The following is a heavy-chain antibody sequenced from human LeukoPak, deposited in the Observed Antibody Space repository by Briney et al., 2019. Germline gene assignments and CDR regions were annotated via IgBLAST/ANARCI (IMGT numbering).Heavy chain of an antibody. V-gene: IGHV1-18*04. Sequence: ASVNVSCKASGYNFISSGVTWVRQAPGQGLEWMGWISPYNGNTNFAHKLQGRVTMTTDTSTSTAYMELRSLRSDDTAVYYCAREIAIAPDWFGSGATDAFDIWGQGTMVAVSS. CDR3: AREIAIAPDWFGSGATDAFDI. CDR1: GYNFISSG. CDR2: ISPYNGNT. D-gene: IGHD3-9*01. J-gene: IGHJ3*02.